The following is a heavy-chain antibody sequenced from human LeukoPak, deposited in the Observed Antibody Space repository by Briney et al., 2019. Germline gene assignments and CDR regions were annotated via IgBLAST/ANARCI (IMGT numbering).Heavy chain of an antibody. V-gene: IGHV3-64*01. J-gene: IGHJ6*03. Sequence: GGSLRLSCAASGFTFSSYAIHWVRQAPGKGLEYVSTISSKGDNIFYANSVKGRFTISRDNSKNTVYLQMGSLRAEDMAVYYCGRVRISAARGYMDGWGKGTTVTVS. D-gene: IGHD6-13*01. CDR2: ISSKGDNI. CDR1: GFTFSSYA. CDR3: GRVRISAARGYMDG.